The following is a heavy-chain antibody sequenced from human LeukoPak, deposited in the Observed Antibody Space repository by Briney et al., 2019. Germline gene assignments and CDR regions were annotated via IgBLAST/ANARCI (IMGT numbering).Heavy chain of an antibody. CDR3: ARGTVAGKAPY. J-gene: IGHJ4*02. D-gene: IGHD6-19*01. CDR2: IKEDGSER. Sequence: GGSLRLSCEGSAFIFSGHWMNWVRQTPGKGLEWVASIKEDGSERQYVDSVKGRFSISRDNAKNSLHLQMNSLRAEDTAVYYCARGTVAGKAPYWGQGTLVTVSS. CDR1: AFIFSGHW. V-gene: IGHV3-7*01.